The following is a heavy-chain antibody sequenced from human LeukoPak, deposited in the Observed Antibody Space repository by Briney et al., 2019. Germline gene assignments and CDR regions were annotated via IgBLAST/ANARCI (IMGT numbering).Heavy chain of an antibody. D-gene: IGHD1-7*01. CDR1: GFTFNYAW. CDR3: TTDEDWNYARKDV. CDR2: TVSEIDGGTT. V-gene: IGHV3-15*04. Sequence: GGSLRLSCAASGFTFNYAWMSRVRQVPGKGLEWVGQTVSEIDGGTTDYAAPVKGRFTISRDDSKSTLYLQMNSLKIEDTAVYYCTTDEDWNYARKDVWGQGATVIVSS. J-gene: IGHJ6*02.